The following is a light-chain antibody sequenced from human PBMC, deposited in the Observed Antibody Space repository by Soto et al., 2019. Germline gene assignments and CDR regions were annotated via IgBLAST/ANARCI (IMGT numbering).Light chain of an antibody. Sequence: VMAHSPSTLSLSPGERXXXXXXAGQGVTTNFAWYQQKSGQSPRLLIYDVSIRATGVPARFSATGSETDFTLTISGLQSEDSAVYFCQQYNNWPFSFGQGTRLEIK. CDR3: QQYNNWPFS. CDR1: QGVTTN. V-gene: IGKV3-15*01. CDR2: DVS. J-gene: IGKJ5*01.